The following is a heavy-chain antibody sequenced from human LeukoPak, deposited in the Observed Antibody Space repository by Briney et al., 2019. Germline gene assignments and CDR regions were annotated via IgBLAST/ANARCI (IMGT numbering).Heavy chain of an antibody. CDR3: ARGQGTVTTH. V-gene: IGHV4-34*01. CDR1: GGSFSGYY. J-gene: IGHJ4*02. D-gene: IGHD4-11*01. Sequence: PSETLSLTCAVSGGSFSGYYWTWIRQPPGKGLEWIGEINHSGSTNYNPSLKSRVTISVDTSKNHFSLNLSSVTAADTAVYYCARGQGTVTTHWGQGTLVTVSS. CDR2: INHSGST.